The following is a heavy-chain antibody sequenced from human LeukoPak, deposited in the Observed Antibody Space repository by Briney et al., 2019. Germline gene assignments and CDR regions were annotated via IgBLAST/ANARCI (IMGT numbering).Heavy chain of an antibody. CDR2: IYYTGKT. J-gene: IGHJ4*02. CDR1: GDSVSNGNYY. CDR3: ATSGLGGRGTTSIYYFDY. V-gene: IGHV4-61*03. D-gene: IGHD2-15*01. Sequence: PSETLSLTCTVSGDSVSNGNYYWSWLRQPPGKALEWIGYIYYTGKTYYNPSLEGRATILVDTSRNHFSVKLSSVTAADTAVYYCATSGLGGRGTTSIYYFDYWGQGTLVTVSS.